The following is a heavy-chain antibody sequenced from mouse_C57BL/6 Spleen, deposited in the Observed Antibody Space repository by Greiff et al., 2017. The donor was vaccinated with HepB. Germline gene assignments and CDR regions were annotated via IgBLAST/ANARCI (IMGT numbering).Heavy chain of an antibody. CDR1: GYAFSSYW. J-gene: IGHJ4*01. V-gene: IGHV1-80*01. Sequence: QVQLQQSGAELVKPGASVKISCKASGYAFSSYWMNWVKQRPGKGLEWIGQIYPGDGDTNYNGKFKGKATLTADKSSSTAYMQLSSLTSEDSAFYFCARATVYYGSSSYAMGYWGHGTSVPVSS. CDR3: ARATVYYGSSSYAMGY. CDR2: IYPGDGDT. D-gene: IGHD1-1*01.